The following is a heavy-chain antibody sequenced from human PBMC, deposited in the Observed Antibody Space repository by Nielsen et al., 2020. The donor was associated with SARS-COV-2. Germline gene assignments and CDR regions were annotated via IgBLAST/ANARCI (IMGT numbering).Heavy chain of an antibody. V-gene: IGHV4-59*01. CDR3: AREGYCSSTSCYNYYYGMDV. CDR2: IYYSGST. J-gene: IGHJ6*02. Sequence: RQAPGKGLEWIGYIYYSGSTNYNPSLKSRVTISVDTSKNQFSLKLSSVTAADTAVYYCAREGYCSSTSCYNYYYGMDVWGQGTTVTVSS. D-gene: IGHD2-2*02.